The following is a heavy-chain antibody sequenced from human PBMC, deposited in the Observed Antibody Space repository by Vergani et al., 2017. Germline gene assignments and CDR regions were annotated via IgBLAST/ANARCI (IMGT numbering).Heavy chain of an antibody. D-gene: IGHD2-15*01. Sequence: QVQLQESGPGLVKPSETLSLTCTVSGDSVISTDYHWGWIRQPPGKGLEWIGSMDCSGSTSYNPSLESRISISFETPKNQFSLRPTSVTAADTAVYYCASKRGACRAAYCHSYDFWGPGTLVGVSS. J-gene: IGHJ4*02. CDR3: ASKRGACRAAYCHSYDF. CDR2: MDCSGST. CDR1: GDSVISTDYH. V-gene: IGHV4-39*01.